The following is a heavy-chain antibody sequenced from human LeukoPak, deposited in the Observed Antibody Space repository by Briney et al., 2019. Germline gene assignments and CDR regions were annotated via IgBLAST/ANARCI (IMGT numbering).Heavy chain of an antibody. CDR2: IYPGDSDT. CDR1: GYIFTSYW. CDR3: ARIAVAGDNWFDP. V-gene: IGHV5-51*01. J-gene: IGHJ5*02. Sequence: GASLEISCKGSGYIFTSYWIGWVRQLPGKGLEWMGIIYPGDSDTRYSPSFQGQVTISADKSISTAYLQWSSLKASDTAMYYCARIAVAGDNWFDPWGQGTLVTVSS. D-gene: IGHD6-19*01.